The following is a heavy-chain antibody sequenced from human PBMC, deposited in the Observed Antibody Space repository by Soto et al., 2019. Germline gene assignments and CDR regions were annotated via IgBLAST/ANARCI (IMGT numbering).Heavy chain of an antibody. J-gene: IGHJ4*02. CDR3: ASHLRPTNWGGGYFDY. CDR1: GGSISSYY. D-gene: IGHD7-27*01. Sequence: SETLSLICTVSGGSISSYYWSWIRQPPGKGLEWSWYMSYRRSTYDNPPLKRRVTISVDTSKNQFSLKLTSVTAADTVVYYCASHLRPTNWGGGYFDYWGQGPLVTVSS. CDR2: MSYRRST. V-gene: IGHV4-59*08.